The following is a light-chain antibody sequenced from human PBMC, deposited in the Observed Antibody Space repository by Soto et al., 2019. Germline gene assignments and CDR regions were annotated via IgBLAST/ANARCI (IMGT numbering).Light chain of an antibody. CDR3: QQYVISVT. CDR1: QSVDSSF. J-gene: IGKJ1*01. CDR2: GAS. V-gene: IGKV3-20*01. Sequence: EIVLTQSPGSLSLSPGERATLSCRASQSVDSSFFACYQQKPGEAPRLLIYGASNRATGIPDRYSGRGSGTDFTLTITGLEPEDFAVYYCQQYVISVTFGQGTKVEI.